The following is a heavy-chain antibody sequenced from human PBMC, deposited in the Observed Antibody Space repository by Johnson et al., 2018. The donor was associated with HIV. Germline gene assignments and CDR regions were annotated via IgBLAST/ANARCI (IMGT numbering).Heavy chain of an antibody. CDR3: AKGVDYYDSSPADAFDI. J-gene: IGHJ3*02. V-gene: IGHV3-13*01. CDR1: GFTFSSYD. CDR2: IGTAGDT. D-gene: IGHD3-22*01. Sequence: VQLVESGGGLVQPGGSLRLSCAASGFTFSSYDMHWVRQATGKGLEWVSAIGTAGDTYYPGSVKGRFNISREHAKNSLHLQLGSLRAEDTAVYYCAKGVDYYDSSPADAFDIWGQGTMVIVSS.